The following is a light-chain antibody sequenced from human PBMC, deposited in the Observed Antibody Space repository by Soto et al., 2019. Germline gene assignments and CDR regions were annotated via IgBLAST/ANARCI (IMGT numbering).Light chain of an antibody. Sequence: EIVMTQSPGTLSLSPGERATLSCRASQSVSSRLAWYQQKPGQAPRLLISGASSRATGIPDRFSGSGSGTDFTLTISRLEPEDFARYYCQHYVERSPITFGQGTRLEIK. CDR2: GAS. CDR3: QHYVERSPIT. V-gene: IGKV3-20*01. J-gene: IGKJ5*01. CDR1: QSVSSR.